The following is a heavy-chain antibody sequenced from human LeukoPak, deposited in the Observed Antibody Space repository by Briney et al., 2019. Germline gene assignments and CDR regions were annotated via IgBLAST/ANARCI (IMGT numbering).Heavy chain of an antibody. CDR3: ARDDLEYGFGY. V-gene: IGHV3-53*01. D-gene: IGHD4-17*01. J-gene: IGHJ4*02. CDR2: IYSGGST. Sequence: HPGGSLRLSCAASGFTVSSNYMSWVRQAPGKGLEWVSVIYSGGSTYYADSVKGRFTISRDNSKNTLYLQMNSLRAEDTAVYYCARDDLEYGFGYWGQGTLVTVSS. CDR1: GFTVSSNY.